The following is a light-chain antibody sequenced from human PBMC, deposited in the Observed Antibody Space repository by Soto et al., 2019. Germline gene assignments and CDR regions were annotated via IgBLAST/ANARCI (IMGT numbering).Light chain of an antibody. V-gene: IGLV1-44*01. CDR1: SSNTGSNT. CDR3: AAWDDNLNGVV. Sequence: QSVLTQPPSASGTPGQRVTISCSGSSSNTGSNTVSWYQQLPGAAPKLLIYSDNQRPSGVPDRISGSKSGTSASLAISGLQSEDEAEFYCAAWDDNLNGVVFRGGTKLTVL. J-gene: IGLJ2*01. CDR2: SDN.